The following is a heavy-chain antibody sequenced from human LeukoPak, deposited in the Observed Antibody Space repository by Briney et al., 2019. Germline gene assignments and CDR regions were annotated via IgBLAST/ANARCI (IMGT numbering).Heavy chain of an antibody. CDR3: ARQPRYCSSTSCLLDY. CDR1: GYSFTNYW. D-gene: IGHD2-2*01. CDR2: IYPGDSDT. V-gene: IGHV5-51*01. Sequence: GESLQISCKGSGYSFTNYWIGWVRQMPGKGLEWMGIIYPGDSDTRYSPSFQGQVTISADKSISTAYLQWSSLKASDTAMYYCARQPRYCSSTSCLLDYWGQGTLVTVSS. J-gene: IGHJ4*02.